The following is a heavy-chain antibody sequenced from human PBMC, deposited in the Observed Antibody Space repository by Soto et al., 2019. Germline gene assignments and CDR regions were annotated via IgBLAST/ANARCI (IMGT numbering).Heavy chain of an antibody. CDR3: AKSTAVVAALDY. V-gene: IGHV3-23*01. D-gene: IGHD2-15*01. J-gene: IGHJ4*02. Sequence: GESLKISCAASGFTFSSYAMSWVRQAPGKGLEWVSAISGSGGSTYYADSVKGRFTISRDNSKNTLYLQMNSLRAEDTAVYYCAKSTAVVAALDYWGQGTLVTVSS. CDR1: GFTFSSYA. CDR2: ISGSGGST.